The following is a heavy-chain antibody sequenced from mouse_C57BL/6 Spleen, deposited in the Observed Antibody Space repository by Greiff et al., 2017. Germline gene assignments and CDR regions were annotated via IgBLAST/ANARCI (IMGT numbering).Heavy chain of an antibody. CDR1: GFTFSDYY. V-gene: IGHV5-12*01. CDR3: ARDYYGSSYVGVFDY. D-gene: IGHD1-1*01. J-gene: IGHJ2*01. Sequence: EVKLEESGGGLVQPGGSLKLSCAASGFTFSDYYMYWVRQTPEERLEWVAYISNGGGSTYYPDTVKGRFTISRDNAKNTLYLQMSRLKSEDTAMYYCARDYYGSSYVGVFDYWGQGTTLTVSS. CDR2: ISNGGGST.